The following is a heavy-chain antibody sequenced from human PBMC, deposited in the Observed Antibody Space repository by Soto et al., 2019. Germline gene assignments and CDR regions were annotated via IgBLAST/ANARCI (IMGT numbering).Heavy chain of an antibody. CDR3: AKDRPNIAAAGTGDY. CDR1: GFTFDDYA. Sequence: DVQLVESGGGLVQPGRSLRLSCAASGFTFDDYAMHWVRQAPGKGLEWVSGISWNSGSIGYADSVKGRFTISRDNAKNSLYLQMNSLRAEDTALYYCAKDRPNIAAAGTGDYWGQGTLVTVSS. V-gene: IGHV3-9*01. J-gene: IGHJ4*02. D-gene: IGHD6-13*01. CDR2: ISWNSGSI.